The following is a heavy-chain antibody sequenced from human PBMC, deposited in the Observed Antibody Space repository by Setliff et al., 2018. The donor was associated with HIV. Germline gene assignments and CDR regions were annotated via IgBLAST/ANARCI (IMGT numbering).Heavy chain of an antibody. D-gene: IGHD2-21*01. J-gene: IGHJ4*02. CDR1: GGSISSDTYH. CDR3: ATYAGNGGGKGY. CDR2: TYSSGST. Sequence: SETLSLTCTVSGGSISSDTYHHSWIRQPAGKGLEWIGQTYSSGSTKCNPSLKSRVTISVDTSKNQFSLTLSSVTAADTAMYYCATYAGNGGGKGYWGQGTLVTVS. V-gene: IGHV4-61*09.